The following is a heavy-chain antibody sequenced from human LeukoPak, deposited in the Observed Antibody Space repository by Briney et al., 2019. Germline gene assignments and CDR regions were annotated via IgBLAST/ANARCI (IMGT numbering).Heavy chain of an antibody. J-gene: IGHJ4*02. CDR3: ARDRCSNYDCPFDY. CDR2: ISTSSTYI. D-gene: IGHD3-3*01. Sequence: PGGSLRLSCVGSGFTFGIHGMNWVRQAAGKGLEWVSFISTSSTYIKYADSLKGRFTVSRDNVKSSLYLQMSSLTAEDTAVYYCARDRCSNYDCPFDYWGQGTLVTVSS. CDR1: GFTFGIHG. V-gene: IGHV3-21*06.